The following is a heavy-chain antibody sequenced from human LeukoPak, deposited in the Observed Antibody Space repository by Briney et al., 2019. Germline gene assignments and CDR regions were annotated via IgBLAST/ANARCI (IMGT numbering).Heavy chain of an antibody. D-gene: IGHD5-18*01. Sequence: SQTLSVTCAISGASASPNTGAGSWIRQAPSRGVEWLGRTYYRSKWYSDYVESVKSRVTISPDTSKNQFSLQLKSVTPDDTAVYYCARATTMVGLDVWGQGTTVTVSS. CDR1: GASASPNTGA. V-gene: IGHV6-1*01. CDR3: ARATTMVGLDV. CDR2: TYYRSKWYS. J-gene: IGHJ6*02.